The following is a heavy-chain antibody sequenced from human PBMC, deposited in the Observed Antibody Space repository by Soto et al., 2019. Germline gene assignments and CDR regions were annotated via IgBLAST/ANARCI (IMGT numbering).Heavy chain of an antibody. CDR2: ISAYNGNT. CDR3: ARLAYCGGDCYFYSYGMDV. CDR1: GYTCTSYG. Sequence: ASVKVSCKASGYTCTSYGISWVRQAPGQGLEWMGWISAYNGNTNYAQKLQGRVTMTTDTSTSTAYMELRSLRSDDTAVYYCARLAYCGGDCYFYSYGMDVWGQGTTVTVSS. J-gene: IGHJ6*02. D-gene: IGHD2-21*02. V-gene: IGHV1-18*01.